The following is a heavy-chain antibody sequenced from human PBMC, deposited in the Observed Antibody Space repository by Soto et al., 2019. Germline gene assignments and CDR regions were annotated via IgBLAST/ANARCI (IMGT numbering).Heavy chain of an antibody. CDR2: ISYDGSNK. CDR1: GFTFSSYA. J-gene: IGHJ4*02. D-gene: IGHD5-18*01. CDR3: ARVGAWIQPWYIDY. Sequence: QVQLVESGGGVVQPGRSLRLSCAASGFTFSSYAMHWVRQAPGKGLEWVAVISYDGSNKYYADSVKGRFTISRDNSKNTLYLQMNSLRAEDTAVYYCARVGAWIQPWYIDYWGQGTLVTVSS. V-gene: IGHV3-30-3*01.